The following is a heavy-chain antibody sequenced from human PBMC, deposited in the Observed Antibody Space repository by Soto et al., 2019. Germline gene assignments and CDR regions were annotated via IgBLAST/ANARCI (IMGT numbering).Heavy chain of an antibody. V-gene: IGHV3-21*01. CDR2: ISSSSSYI. Sequence: GGALSLSCGASGGSISRYNLNWVRQAPGKGLKWVSSISSSSSYIYYADSVKGRFTISRDNDKNSLYLQMNSLRAEDTAVYYCANSLRFLEWLLDAFDIWGQGTMVTVSS. CDR1: GGSISRYN. D-gene: IGHD3-3*01. J-gene: IGHJ3*02. CDR3: ANSLRFLEWLLDAFDI.